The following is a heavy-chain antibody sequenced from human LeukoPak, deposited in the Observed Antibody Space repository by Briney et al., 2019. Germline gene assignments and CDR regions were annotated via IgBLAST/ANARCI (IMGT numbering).Heavy chain of an antibody. CDR3: ARVKDSSSWHYFDF. CDR2: VNPFSGGT. J-gene: IGHJ4*02. CDR1: GYTFTAYY. Sequence: ASVKVSCKASGYTFTAYYIHWLRQAPGQGLEWMGWVNPFSGGTIPAQKFQDRVTMTKDTSINTAYMELSSLRSDDTAVYYCARVKDSSSWHYFDFWGQGTLVTVSS. V-gene: IGHV1-2*02. D-gene: IGHD6-13*01.